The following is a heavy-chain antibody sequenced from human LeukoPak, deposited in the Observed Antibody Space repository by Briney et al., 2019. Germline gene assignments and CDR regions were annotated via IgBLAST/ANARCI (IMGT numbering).Heavy chain of an antibody. CDR3: ARYDFWGGYYDY. CDR2: IGTAGDT. CDR1: GFTFSSYD. J-gene: IGHJ4*02. D-gene: IGHD3-3*01. V-gene: IGHV3-13*01. Sequence: GGSLRLSCAASGFTFSSYDMHWVRQATGKGLEWVSAIGTAGDTYYPGSVKGRFTISRENAKNSLYLQMNSLRAGDTAVYYCARYDFWGGYYDYWGQGTLVTVSS.